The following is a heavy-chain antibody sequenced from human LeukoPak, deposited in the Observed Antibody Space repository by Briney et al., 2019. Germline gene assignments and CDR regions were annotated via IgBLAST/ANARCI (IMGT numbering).Heavy chain of an antibody. CDR3: ARGYYDFWSGYYTTSPNWFDP. CDR2: INHSGST. Sequence: TSETLSLTCAVYGGSFSGYYWSWIRQPPGKGLEWIGEINHSGSTNYNPSLKSRVTISVDTSKNQFSLKLSSVTAADTAVYYCARGYYDFWSGYYTTSPNWFDPWGQGTLVTVSS. V-gene: IGHV4-34*01. CDR1: GGSFSGYY. J-gene: IGHJ5*02. D-gene: IGHD3-3*01.